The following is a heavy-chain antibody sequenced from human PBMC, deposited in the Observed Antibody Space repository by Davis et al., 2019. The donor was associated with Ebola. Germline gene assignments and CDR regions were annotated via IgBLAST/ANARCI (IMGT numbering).Heavy chain of an antibody. D-gene: IGHD2-8*02. CDR1: GFTFSDYY. V-gene: IGHV3-11*06. J-gene: IGHJ3*02. CDR3: ARGRRLLADAFHI. Sequence: GESLKISCAASGFTFSDYYMSWIRQAPGKGLEWVSYISSSSSYTNYADSVKGRFTISRDNAKNSLYLQMNSLGAEDTAVYYCARGRRLLADAFHIWGQGTMVTASS. CDR2: ISSSSSYT.